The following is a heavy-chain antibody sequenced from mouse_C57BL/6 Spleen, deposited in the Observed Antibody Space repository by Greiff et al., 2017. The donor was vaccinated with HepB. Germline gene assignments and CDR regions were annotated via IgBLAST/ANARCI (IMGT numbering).Heavy chain of an antibody. CDR2: INYDGSST. CDR1: GFTFSDYY. D-gene: IGHD4-1*01. Sequence: EVQLVESEGGLVQPGSSMKLSCTASGFTFSDYYMAWVRQVPEKGLEWVANINYDGSSTYYLDSLKSRFIISRDNATNILYLQMSSLTSEDTATYYCAREDGWDGFDYWGQGTTLTVSS. V-gene: IGHV5-16*01. J-gene: IGHJ2*01. CDR3: AREDGWDGFDY.